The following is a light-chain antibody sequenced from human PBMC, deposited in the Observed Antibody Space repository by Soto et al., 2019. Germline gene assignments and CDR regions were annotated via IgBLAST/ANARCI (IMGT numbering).Light chain of an antibody. CDR3: QQYGSSLGVT. CDR2: GAS. V-gene: IGKV3-20*01. Sequence: EVVLTKSLGALSLSTRERATLSCRASQSVSSSYLAWYQQKPGQAPRLLIYGASSRATGIPDRFSGSGSGTDFTLTISRLEPEDFAVYYCQQYGSSLGVTFCGGTKVDIK. CDR1: QSVSSSY. J-gene: IGKJ4*01.